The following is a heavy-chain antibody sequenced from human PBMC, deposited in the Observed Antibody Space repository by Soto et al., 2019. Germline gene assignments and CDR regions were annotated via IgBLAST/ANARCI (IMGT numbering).Heavy chain of an antibody. V-gene: IGHV4-61*01. J-gene: IGHJ4*02. D-gene: IGHD1-26*01. Sequence: SETLSLTCTVSGGSVSSGSYYWSWIRQPPGKGLEWIGYIYYSGSTNYNPSLKSRVTISVDTSKNQFSLKLSSVTAADTAVYYCARAGRHSGSFDYWGQGTLVTVSS. CDR2: IYYSGST. CDR1: GGSVSSGSYY. CDR3: ARAGRHSGSFDY.